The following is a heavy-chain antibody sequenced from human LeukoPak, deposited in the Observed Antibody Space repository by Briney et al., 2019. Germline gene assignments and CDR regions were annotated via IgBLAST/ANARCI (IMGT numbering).Heavy chain of an antibody. CDR3: TRIGPTTADY. J-gene: IGHJ4*02. V-gene: IGHV3-73*01. Sequence: GGSLRLSCAASGFTFSGSAMHWVRQASGKGLEWVGRIRSKTNDYATAYAASVKGRFTISRDDSKNTACLQMNNLKTEDTAVYYCTRIGPTTADYWGQGTLVTVSS. CDR2: IRSKTNDYAT. CDR1: GFTFSGSA. D-gene: IGHD5-12*01.